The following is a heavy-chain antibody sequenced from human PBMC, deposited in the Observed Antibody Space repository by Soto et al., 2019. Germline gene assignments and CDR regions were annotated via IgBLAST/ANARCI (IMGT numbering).Heavy chain of an antibody. CDR1: GFTVSSNY. CDR2: IYSGGST. D-gene: IGHD3-3*01. CDR3: ARGADFWSGYYKY. J-gene: IGHJ4*02. V-gene: IGHV3-53*01. Sequence: HPGGSLRLSCAASGFTVSSNYMSWVRQAPGKGLEWVSVIYSGGSTYYADSVKGRFTISRDNSKNTLYLQMNSLRAEDTAVYYCARGADFWSGYYKYWGQGTLVTVSS.